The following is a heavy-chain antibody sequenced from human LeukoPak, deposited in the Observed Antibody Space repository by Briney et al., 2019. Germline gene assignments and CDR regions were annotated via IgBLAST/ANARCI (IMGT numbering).Heavy chain of an antibody. D-gene: IGHD3-16*01. CDR3: ARVFWGQLRAFDF. J-gene: IGHJ3*01. CDR2: IYYSGST. CDR1: GASISSYY. V-gene: IGHV4-59*01. Sequence: PSETLSLTCTVSGASISSYYWSWIRQPPGKGLEWIGYIYYSGSTNYNPSLKSRVTISIDTSKNQFSLNLSSVTAADTAVYYCARVFWGQLRAFDFWGQGTMVTVSS.